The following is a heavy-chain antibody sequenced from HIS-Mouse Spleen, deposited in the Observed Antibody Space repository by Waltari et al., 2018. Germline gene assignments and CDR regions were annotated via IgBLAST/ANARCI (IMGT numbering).Heavy chain of an antibody. D-gene: IGHD6-13*01. V-gene: IGHV4-39*07. CDR2: CYYSGSP. Sequence: QLQLQESGPGLVKPSETLSLTCTVSGGSISSSSYYWGWIRQPPGKGLEWIGSCYYSGSPYSNPSLKSRVTISVDTSKNQFSLKLSSVTAADTAVYYCAREIPYSSSWYDWYFDLWGRGTLVTVSS. CDR1: GGSISSSSYY. J-gene: IGHJ2*01. CDR3: AREIPYSSSWYDWYFDL.